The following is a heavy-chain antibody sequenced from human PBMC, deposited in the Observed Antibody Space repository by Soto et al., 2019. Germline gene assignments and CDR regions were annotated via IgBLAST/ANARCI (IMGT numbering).Heavy chain of an antibody. CDR3: ARVDGAFDI. Sequence: QLQLQESGPGLVKPSETLSLTCTVSGGSISRSSYYWGWIRQPPGMRLEWIGSVSYSGNTYCNPSLKRRVSISVDTSKNQFSLTLSSVTAADTSVYYCARVDGAFDIWGQGTMVTVSS. CDR1: GGSISRSSYY. CDR2: VSYSGNT. J-gene: IGHJ3*02. V-gene: IGHV4-39*01.